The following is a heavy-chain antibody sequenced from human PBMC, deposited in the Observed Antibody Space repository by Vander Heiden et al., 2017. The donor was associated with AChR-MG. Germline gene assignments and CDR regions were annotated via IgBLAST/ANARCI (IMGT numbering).Heavy chain of an antibody. CDR1: GGTFSSSA. D-gene: IGHD2-2*01. CDR2: IIPIFGTA. Sequence: QVQLVQSGAEVKKPGSSVKVSCKASGGTFSSSAISWVRQAPGQGLEWMGGIIPIFGTANYAQKFQGRVTITADKSTSTAYMELSSLRSEDTAVYYCATVKGDIVVVPAARGYFDYWGQGTLVTVSS. CDR3: ATVKGDIVVVPAARGYFDY. V-gene: IGHV1-69*06. J-gene: IGHJ4*02.